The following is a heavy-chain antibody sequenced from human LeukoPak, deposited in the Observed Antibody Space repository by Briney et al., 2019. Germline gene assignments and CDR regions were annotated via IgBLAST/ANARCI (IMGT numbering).Heavy chain of an antibody. D-gene: IGHD6-6*01. CDR1: GFTFSSYE. J-gene: IGHJ4*02. CDR2: ISSSGSTI. CDR3: ATVVPLRCFAY. V-gene: IGHV3-48*03. Sequence: GGSLRLSCAASGFTFSSYEMHWVRQAPGKGLEWVSYISSSGSTIYYADSVKGRFTISRDNAKNSLYLQMSSLRAEDTAVYYCATVVPLRCFAYWGQGTLVTVSS.